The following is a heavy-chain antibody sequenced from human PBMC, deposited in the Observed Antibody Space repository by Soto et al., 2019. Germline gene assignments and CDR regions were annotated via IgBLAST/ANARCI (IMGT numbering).Heavy chain of an antibody. Sequence: VVSLRLSCAASGFTFSSYGMHWVRQAPGKGLEWVAVISYDGSNKYYADSVKGRFTISRDNSKNTLYLQMNSLRAEDTAVYYCAKDWRRYYYYYGMDVWGQGTTVTVSS. CDR1: GFTFSSYG. CDR3: AKDWRRYYYYYGMDV. CDR2: ISYDGSNK. V-gene: IGHV3-30*18. D-gene: IGHD3-3*01. J-gene: IGHJ6*02.